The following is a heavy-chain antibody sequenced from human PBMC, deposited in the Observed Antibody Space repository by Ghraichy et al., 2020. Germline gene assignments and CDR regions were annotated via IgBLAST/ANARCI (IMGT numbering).Heavy chain of an antibody. Sequence: SETLSLTCAISGDSVSSNSVAWSWIRQSPSRGLEWLGRTYYRSKWYSDYTISVKGRVTINPDTSKNQFSLQLNSVTPEDTAVYYCARSHYRDYSFVFDSWRQGSLVTGSS. D-gene: IGHD4-17*01. J-gene: IGHJ4*02. CDR3: ARSHYRDYSFVFDS. CDR1: GDSVSSNSVA. V-gene: IGHV6-1*01. CDR2: TYYRSKWYS.